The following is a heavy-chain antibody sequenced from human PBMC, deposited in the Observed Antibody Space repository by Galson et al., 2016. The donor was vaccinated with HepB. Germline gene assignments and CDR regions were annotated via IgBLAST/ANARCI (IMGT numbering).Heavy chain of an antibody. CDR1: GFTFSDHA. J-gene: IGHJ5*02. D-gene: IGHD6-13*01. Sequence: SLRLSCAASGFTFSDHAMSWFRQAPGKGLEWVGFTSSNAYGGTTEFAASVKDRFTISRDDSKSIAYLQMNSLKIEDTAVYYCTDGGGIAAAARGLNHWGQGTLVTVSS. CDR3: TDGGGIAAAARGLNH. CDR2: TSSNAYGGTT. V-gene: IGHV3-49*03.